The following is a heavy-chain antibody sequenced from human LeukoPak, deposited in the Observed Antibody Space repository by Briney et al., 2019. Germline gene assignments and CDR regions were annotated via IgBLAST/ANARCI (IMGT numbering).Heavy chain of an antibody. Sequence: ASVKVSCKASGYTFSNYGISWVRQAPGQGLEWMGWISAYNGNTNYAQKLQGRVTMTTDTSTSTAYMELRSLRSDDTAVYYCARDMAATPPPKYCSSTSCYPSWFDPWGQGTLVTVSS. J-gene: IGHJ5*02. V-gene: IGHV1-18*01. CDR1: GYTFSNYG. CDR3: ARDMAATPPPKYCSSTSCYPSWFDP. CDR2: ISAYNGNT. D-gene: IGHD2-2*01.